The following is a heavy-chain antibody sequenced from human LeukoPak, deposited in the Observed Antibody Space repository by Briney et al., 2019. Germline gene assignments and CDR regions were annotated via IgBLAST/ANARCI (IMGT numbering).Heavy chain of an antibody. J-gene: IGHJ3*02. D-gene: IGHD6-6*01. Sequence: PGGSLRLSCAASGFTFSSYAMIWIRQAPGKGLEWVSYISSSGSTIYYADSVKGRFTISRDNAKNSLYLQMNSLRAEDTAVYYCARLYSSWDAFDIWGQGTMVTVSS. CDR1: GFTFSSYA. V-gene: IGHV3-11*01. CDR2: ISSSGSTI. CDR3: ARLYSSWDAFDI.